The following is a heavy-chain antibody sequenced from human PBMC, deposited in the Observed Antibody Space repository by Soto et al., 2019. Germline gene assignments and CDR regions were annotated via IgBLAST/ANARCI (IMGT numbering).Heavy chain of an antibody. J-gene: IGHJ4*02. D-gene: IGHD1-26*01. Sequence: EVQLLESGGDLVQPGGSLRLSCAASGFTFSSYAMSWVRQAPGKGLEWVSALSAGGTSAYYTVSVEGRFTISRDNSKNILYLQMNSLRADDTAVYYCARGTYCDYDFWGQGTLVTVSS. V-gene: IGHV3-23*01. CDR3: ARGTYCDYDF. CDR1: GFTFSSYA. CDR2: LSAGGTSA.